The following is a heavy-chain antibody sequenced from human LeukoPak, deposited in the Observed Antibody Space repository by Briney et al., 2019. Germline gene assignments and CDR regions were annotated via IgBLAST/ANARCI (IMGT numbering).Heavy chain of an antibody. CDR2: ISSSSSYI. D-gene: IGHD5-24*01. V-gene: IGHV3-21*01. J-gene: IGHJ4*02. CDR1: GFTFSSYS. CDR3: ASRRDGYNPFDY. Sequence: GGSLRLSCAASGFTFSSYSMNWVRQAPGKWLEWVSSISSSSSYIYYADSVKGRFTISRDNAKNSLYLQMNSLRAEDTAVYYCASRRDGYNPFDYWGQGTLVTVSS.